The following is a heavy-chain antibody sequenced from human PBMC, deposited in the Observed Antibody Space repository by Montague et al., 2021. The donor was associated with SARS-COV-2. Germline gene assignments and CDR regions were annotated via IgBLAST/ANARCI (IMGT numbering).Heavy chain of an antibody. CDR2: ISGSGGST. CDR3: AKAPQPHDYGDCFDY. D-gene: IGHD4-17*01. Sequence: SLRLSCAASGFTFSSYAMSWVRQAPGKVLEWVSAISGSGGSTYXXXSXXXRFTISRDNSKNTLYLQMNSLRAEDTAVYYCAKAPQPHDYGDCFDYWGQGTLVTVSS. J-gene: IGHJ4*02. V-gene: IGHV3-23*01. CDR1: GFTFSSYA.